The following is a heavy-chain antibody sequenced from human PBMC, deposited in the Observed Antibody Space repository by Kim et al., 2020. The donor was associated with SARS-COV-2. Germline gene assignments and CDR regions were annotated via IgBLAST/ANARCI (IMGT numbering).Heavy chain of an antibody. D-gene: IGHD2-2*01. CDR3: AKGGAIVPAAATA. V-gene: IGHV3-43*01. J-gene: IGHJ5*02. Sequence: YADSVKGLFTISRDNSKSSLYLQMSSLRTEDTALYYCAKGGAIVPAAATAWGQGTLVIVSS.